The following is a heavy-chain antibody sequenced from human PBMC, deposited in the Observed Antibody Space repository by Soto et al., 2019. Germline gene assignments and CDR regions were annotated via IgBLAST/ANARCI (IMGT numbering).Heavy chain of an antibody. J-gene: IGHJ4*02. Sequence: QVQLQESGPGLVKPSETLSLTCTVSGVSITPYFWTWIRQPPGKGLEWIGSIYHTGSTYYSKSLRSRLTMSVDTSKSQFSLRLSSVTAADTAVYYCARATGTLRSRNCDYWGQGSLVTVSS. CDR2: IYHTGST. D-gene: IGHD1-1*01. CDR3: ARATGTLRSRNCDY. V-gene: IGHV4-59*12. CDR1: GVSITPYF.